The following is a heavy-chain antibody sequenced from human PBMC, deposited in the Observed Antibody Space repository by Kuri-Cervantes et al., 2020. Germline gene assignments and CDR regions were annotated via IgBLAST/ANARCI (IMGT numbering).Heavy chain of an antibody. D-gene: IGHD2-2*01. J-gene: IGHJ4*02. V-gene: IGHV3-48*04. CDR1: GFTFSSYS. Sequence: GESLKISCAASGFTFSSYSMNWVRQAPGKGLEWVSYISSSSSTIYYADSVKGRFTISRDNAKNSLYLQMNSLRAEDTAVYYCARDEGYMSCSSTSCYVFDYWGQGTLVTVSS. CDR2: ISSSSSTI. CDR3: ARDEGYMSCSSTSCYVFDY.